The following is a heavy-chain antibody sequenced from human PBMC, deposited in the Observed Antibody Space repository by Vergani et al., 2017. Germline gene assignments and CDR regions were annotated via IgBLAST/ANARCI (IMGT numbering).Heavy chain of an antibody. V-gene: IGHV3-21*01. Sequence: EVQLVESGGGLVKPGGSLRLSCAASGFTFSSYSMNWVRQAPGKGLEWVSSISSSSSYIYYADSVKGRFTISRDNAKNSLYLQMNSLRAEDKAVYYCARVLVRGSSGPGPAPNPVGGLSLNYGMDVWGQGTTVTVSS. CDR2: ISSSSSYI. CDR1: GFTFSSYS. J-gene: IGHJ6*02. D-gene: IGHD3-22*01. CDR3: ARVLVRGSSGPGPAPNPVGGLSLNYGMDV.